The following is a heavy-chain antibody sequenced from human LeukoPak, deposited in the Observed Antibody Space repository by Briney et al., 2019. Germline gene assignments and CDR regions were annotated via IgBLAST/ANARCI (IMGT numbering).Heavy chain of an antibody. D-gene: IGHD6-25*01. CDR3: VRDYGGMTAAGTGTY. CDR1: RYTFTGHY. J-gene: IGHJ4*01. V-gene: IGHV1-2*02. CDR2: INPNSGGT. Sequence: ASVKDSCKASRYTFTGHYMHWVRPTPGQGLEWMGWINPNSGGTNYAQKFQGRVTMTRDTSISTAYMELSRLTSEDTAVYYCVRDYGGMTAAGTGTYWGQGTLVRVSS.